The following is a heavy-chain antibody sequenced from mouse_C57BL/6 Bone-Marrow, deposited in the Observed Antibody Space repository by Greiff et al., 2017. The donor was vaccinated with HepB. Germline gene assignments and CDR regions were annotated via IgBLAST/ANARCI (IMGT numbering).Heavy chain of an antibody. CDR1: GYTFTSYG. Sequence: QVHLKQSGAELARPGASVKLSCKASGYTFTSYGISWVKQRTGQGLEWIGEIYPRSGNTYYNEKFKGKATLTADKSSSTAYMELRSLTSEDSAVYFCARSDYYGSSRDFDYWGQGTTLTVSS. J-gene: IGHJ2*01. CDR2: IYPRSGNT. D-gene: IGHD1-1*01. CDR3: ARSDYYGSSRDFDY. V-gene: IGHV1-81*01.